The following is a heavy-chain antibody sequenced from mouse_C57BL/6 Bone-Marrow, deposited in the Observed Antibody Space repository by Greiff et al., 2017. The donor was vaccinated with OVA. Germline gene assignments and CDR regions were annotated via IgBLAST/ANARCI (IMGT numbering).Heavy chain of an antibody. J-gene: IGHJ2*01. CDR2: IYPGDGDT. CDR3: ARSTTVTPYDC. D-gene: IGHD2-1*01. V-gene: IGHV1-82*01. Sequence: VQLQQSGPELVKPGASVKISCKASGYAFSSSWMNWVKQRPGKGLEWIGRIYPGDGDTNYNGKFKGKATLTADKSSSTAYMQLSSLTSEDSAVYFCARSTTVTPYDCWGQGATLTVSS. CDR1: GYAFSSSW.